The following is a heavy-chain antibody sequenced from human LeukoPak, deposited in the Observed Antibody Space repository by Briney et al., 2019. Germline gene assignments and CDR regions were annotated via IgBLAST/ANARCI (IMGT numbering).Heavy chain of an antibody. D-gene: IGHD6-13*01. V-gene: IGHV3-23*01. CDR3: AKEEAFSSSWTDY. CDR1: GFTFSSYA. Sequence: GVSLRLSCSASGFTFSSYAMSWVRQAPGKGLEWVSTISGSGGTTYYADAVRGRFTISRDNSKNTLYLQMNTLRAEDTAVYYCAKEEAFSSSWTDYWGQGTLVTVYS. J-gene: IGHJ4*02. CDR2: ISGSGGTT.